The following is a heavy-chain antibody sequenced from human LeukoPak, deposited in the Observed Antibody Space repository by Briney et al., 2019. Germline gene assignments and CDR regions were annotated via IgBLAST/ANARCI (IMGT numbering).Heavy chain of an antibody. Sequence: GASVKVSCKASGYTFTGYYMHWVRQAPGQGLEWMGWINPNSGGTNYAQKFQGRVTMTRDTSISTAYMELSRLRSDDTAVYYCASLGPAGDYYYGMDVWGQGTTVTVSS. CDR2: INPNSGGT. D-gene: IGHD3-16*01. CDR3: ASLGPAGDYYYGMDV. CDR1: GYTFTGYY. V-gene: IGHV1-2*02. J-gene: IGHJ6*02.